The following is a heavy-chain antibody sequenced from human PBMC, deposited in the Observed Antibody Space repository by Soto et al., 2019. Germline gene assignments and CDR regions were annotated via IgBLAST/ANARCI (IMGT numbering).Heavy chain of an antibody. Sequence: SMMFSFKNSACTFSSYAISWVRQPPVQGLEWMGGIIPIFGTANYAQKFQGRVKITADESTSTASMELSSLRSEDPAVYSCAREDSTGYYCFTGAIEIWG. CDR3: AREDSTGYYCFTGAIEI. V-gene: IGHV1-69*13. CDR2: IIPIFGTA. CDR1: ACTFSSYA. D-gene: IGHD3-22*01. J-gene: IGHJ3*02.